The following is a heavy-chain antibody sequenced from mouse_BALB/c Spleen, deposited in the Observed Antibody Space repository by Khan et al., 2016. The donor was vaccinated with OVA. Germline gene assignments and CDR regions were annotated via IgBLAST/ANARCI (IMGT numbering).Heavy chain of an antibody. D-gene: IGHD2-14*01. CDR1: GYTFTSYT. CDR2: INPSNGYT. Sequence: QVQLQQSGAELARPGASVKMSCKASGYTFTSYTIHWIKLRPGQGLEWIGYINPSNGYTNYNQKFRDKATLTADKSSTTAYMQLSSLTSDDSAVYNCVRDGADHRNDGWFAYWGQGTLVTVSA. V-gene: IGHV1-4*01. CDR3: VRDGADHRNDGWFAY. J-gene: IGHJ3*01.